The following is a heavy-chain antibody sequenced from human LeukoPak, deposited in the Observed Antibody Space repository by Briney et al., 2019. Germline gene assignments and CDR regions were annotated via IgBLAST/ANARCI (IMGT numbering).Heavy chain of an antibody. Sequence: QTGGSLRLSCAASGFTFSSYGMHWVRQAPGKGLEWVAVISYDGSNKYYADSAKGRFTISRDNSKNTLYLQMNSLRAEDTAVYYCAKDPLPPVNWGQGTLVTVSP. V-gene: IGHV3-30*18. J-gene: IGHJ4*02. CDR2: ISYDGSNK. CDR1: GFTFSSYG. D-gene: IGHD4-11*01. CDR3: AKDPLPPVN.